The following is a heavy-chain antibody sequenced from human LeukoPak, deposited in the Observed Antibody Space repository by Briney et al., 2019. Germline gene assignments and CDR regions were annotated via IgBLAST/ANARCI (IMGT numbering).Heavy chain of an antibody. CDR3: ARHYCSGGSCLFDY. Sequence: GASVKVSCKASGGTFSSYAISRVRQAPGQGLEWMGWISAYNGNTNYAQKLQGRVTMTTDTSTSTAYMELRGLRSDDTAVYYCARHYCSGGSCLFDYWGQGTLVTVSS. CDR1: GGTFSSYA. J-gene: IGHJ4*02. V-gene: IGHV1-18*01. D-gene: IGHD2-15*01. CDR2: ISAYNGNT.